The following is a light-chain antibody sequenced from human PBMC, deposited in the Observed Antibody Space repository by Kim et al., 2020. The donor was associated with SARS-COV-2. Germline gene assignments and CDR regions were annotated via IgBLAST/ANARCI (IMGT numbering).Light chain of an antibody. J-gene: IGKJ2*01. CDR3: QQYYNWPPYT. CDR2: GAS. CDR1: QSVSSN. V-gene: IGKV3-15*01. Sequence: EIVMTQSPATLSVSPGERVTLSCRASQSVSSNLAWYQHKPGQAPRLVIYGASTRATGIPARFSGSRSGTEFSLTISSLQSEDLALYYCQQYYNWPPYTFGQGTKLEIK.